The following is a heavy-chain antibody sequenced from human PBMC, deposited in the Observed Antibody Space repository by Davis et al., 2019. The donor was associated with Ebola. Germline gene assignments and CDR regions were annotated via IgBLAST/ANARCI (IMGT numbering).Heavy chain of an antibody. CDR2: IYYSGST. Sequence: MPSETLSLTCTVSGGSISSYYWSWIRQPPGKGLEWIGYIYYSGSTYYNPSLKSRVTISVDTSKNQFSLKLSSVTAADTAVYYCARGDRRILWFGRNLDYWGQGTLVTVSS. CDR3: ARGDRRILWFGRNLDY. V-gene: IGHV4-59*08. J-gene: IGHJ4*02. D-gene: IGHD3-10*01. CDR1: GGSISSYY.